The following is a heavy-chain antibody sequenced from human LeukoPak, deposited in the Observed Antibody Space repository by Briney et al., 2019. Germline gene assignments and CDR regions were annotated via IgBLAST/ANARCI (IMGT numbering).Heavy chain of an antibody. D-gene: IGHD6-13*01. J-gene: IGHJ4*02. CDR1: GFTFRNYG. CDR2: IWYDGSNK. V-gene: IGHV3-33*01. CDR3: ARGYSSTWALDY. Sequence: GGSLILSCAASGFTFRNYGMHWVRQAPGKGLEWVAVIWYDGSNKYYADSVEGRFTISRDNSKNTLYLQMNSLRAEDTAVYYCARGYSSTWALDYWGQGTLVTVSS.